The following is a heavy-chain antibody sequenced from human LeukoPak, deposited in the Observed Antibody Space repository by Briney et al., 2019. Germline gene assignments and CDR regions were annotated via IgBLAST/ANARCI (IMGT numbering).Heavy chain of an antibody. D-gene: IGHD2-2*01. Sequence: PSETLSLTCTVSGGSISSSSSYWGWIRQPPGKGLEWIGSIYSSGITYYSPSLMSRVTISVDTSKNQFSLKLSSVTAADTAVYYCARGPPLCWTSCYWFDYWGQGTLVTVSS. CDR2: IYSSGIT. V-gene: IGHV4-39*01. CDR1: GGSISSSSSY. CDR3: ARGPPLCWTSCYWFDY. J-gene: IGHJ4*02.